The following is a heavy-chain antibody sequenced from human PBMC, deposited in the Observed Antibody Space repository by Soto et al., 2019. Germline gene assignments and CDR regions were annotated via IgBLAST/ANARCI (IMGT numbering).Heavy chain of an antibody. CDR2: ISGSGGST. CDR3: AKDRLPGVVVVAATPDY. Sequence: PVGSLRLSCAASGFTFSSYAMSWVRQAPGKGLEWVSAISGSGGSTYYADSVKGRFTISRDNSKNTLYLQMNSLRAEDTAVYYCAKDRLPGVVVVAATPDYWGQGTLVTVSS. D-gene: IGHD2-15*01. J-gene: IGHJ4*02. CDR1: GFTFSSYA. V-gene: IGHV3-23*01.